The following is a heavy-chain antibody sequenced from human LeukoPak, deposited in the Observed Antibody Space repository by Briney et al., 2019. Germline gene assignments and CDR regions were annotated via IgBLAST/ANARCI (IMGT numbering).Heavy chain of an antibody. V-gene: IGHV3-9*03. CDR2: ISWNSGSI. D-gene: IGHD6-13*01. Sequence: GGSLRLSCAASGFTFDDYAMHWVRQAPGKGLEWVSGISWNSGSIGYADSVKGRFTISRDSAKNSLYLQMNSLRAEDMALYYCAKAGAAAGPAAFDYWGQGTLVTVSS. CDR3: AKAGAAAGPAAFDY. CDR1: GFTFDDYA. J-gene: IGHJ4*02.